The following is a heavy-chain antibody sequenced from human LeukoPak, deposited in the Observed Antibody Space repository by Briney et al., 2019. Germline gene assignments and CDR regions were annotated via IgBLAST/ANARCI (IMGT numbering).Heavy chain of an antibody. CDR3: ASNPSYGVRPHFDY. V-gene: IGHV3-21*01. CDR1: GFTFSSYS. J-gene: IGHJ4*02. D-gene: IGHD4-17*01. Sequence: NTGGSLRLSCAASGFTFSSYSMNWVRQAPGKGLEWVSSISSSSSYIYYADSVKGRFTISRDNAKNSLYLQMNSLRAEDTAVYYCASNPSYGVRPHFDYWGQGTLVTVSS. CDR2: ISSSSSYI.